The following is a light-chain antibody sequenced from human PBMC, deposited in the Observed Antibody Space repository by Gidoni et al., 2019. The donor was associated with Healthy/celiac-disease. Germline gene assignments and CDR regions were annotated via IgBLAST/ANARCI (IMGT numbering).Light chain of an antibody. Sequence: EIVLTKSPGTRSLSPGERATLSCRASQSVSSSYLAWYQQKPGQAPRLLIYGASSRATGIPDRFSGSGSGTDFTLTISGLEPEDFAVYYCQQYGSSPSLTFGGGTKVEIK. CDR2: GAS. CDR1: QSVSSSY. V-gene: IGKV3-20*01. CDR3: QQYGSSPSLT. J-gene: IGKJ4*01.